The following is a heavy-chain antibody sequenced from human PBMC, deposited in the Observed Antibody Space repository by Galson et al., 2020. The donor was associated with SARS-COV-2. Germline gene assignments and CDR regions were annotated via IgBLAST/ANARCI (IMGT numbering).Heavy chain of an antibody. Sequence: GESLKLSRKGSGYSFSSYWIGWVRQMPGKGLECMGIIYPGDSDTRYSPSLQGQVTISADKSTSTAYLQWSSLKASDTAMYYCARGLSGTYYLDAFDIWGQGTMVTVSS. D-gene: IGHD3-10*01. V-gene: IGHV5-51*01. CDR1: GYSFSSYW. CDR3: ARGLSGTYYLDAFDI. CDR2: IYPGDSDT. J-gene: IGHJ3*02.